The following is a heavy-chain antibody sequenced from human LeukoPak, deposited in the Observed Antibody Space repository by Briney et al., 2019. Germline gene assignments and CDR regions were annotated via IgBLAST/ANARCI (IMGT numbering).Heavy chain of an antibody. CDR3: AKDAISVPDSLAF. V-gene: IGHV3-9*01. Sequence: GGSLRLSCVASGFSFDDFAMHWVRQVPGKGLEWVAGISWNSRSINYADSVKGRFSISRDNAKNSLFLQMNSLTAEDTALYYCAKDAISVPDSLAFWGQGTMVTVSA. D-gene: IGHD3-3*02. CDR1: GFSFDDFA. CDR2: ISWNSRSI. J-gene: IGHJ3*01.